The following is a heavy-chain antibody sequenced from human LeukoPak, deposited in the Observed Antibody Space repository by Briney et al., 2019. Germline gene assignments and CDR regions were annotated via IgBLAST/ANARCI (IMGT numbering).Heavy chain of an antibody. CDR2: ISGSSSTI. D-gene: IGHD6-13*01. CDR3: ARAMAAAEDY. Sequence: PGGSLRLSCAASGFTFSPYSMNWVRQAPGKGLEWVSYISGSSSTIYYADSVKGRFTISRDNAKNSLHLQMNSLRAEDTAVYYCARAMAAAEDYWGQGTLVTVSS. J-gene: IGHJ4*02. CDR1: GFTFSPYS. V-gene: IGHV3-48*01.